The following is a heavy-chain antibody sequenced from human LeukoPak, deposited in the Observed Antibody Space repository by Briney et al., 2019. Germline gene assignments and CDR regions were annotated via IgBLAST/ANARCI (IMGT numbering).Heavy chain of an antibody. CDR2: IYPGDSDT. V-gene: IGHV5-51*01. Sequence: GESLKISCKGSGYSFTSYWIGWVRQMPGKGLEWMGIIYPGDSDTRYSPSFQGQVTISADKSISTAYLQWSSLKASDTAMYYCARQRTTVDLRNWFDPWGQGTLVTVSS. CDR3: ARQRTTVDLRNWFDP. D-gene: IGHD4-11*01. CDR1: GYSFTSYW. J-gene: IGHJ5*02.